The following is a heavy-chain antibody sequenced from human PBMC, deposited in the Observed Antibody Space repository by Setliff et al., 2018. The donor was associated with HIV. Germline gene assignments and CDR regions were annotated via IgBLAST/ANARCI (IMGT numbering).Heavy chain of an antibody. V-gene: IGHV5-51*01. Sequence: PGESLKISCKGSGYSFPNNWIGWVRQMPGKGLEWMGFIYPENSDARYSPSFEGQVTISADNSNTTAYLQWSSLKASDTAMYFCARLSQRIRIFGVINRGEEFDIWGQGTMVTVSS. CDR3: ARLSQRIRIFGVINRGEEFDI. CDR1: GYSFPNNW. D-gene: IGHD3-3*01. J-gene: IGHJ3*02. CDR2: IYPENSDA.